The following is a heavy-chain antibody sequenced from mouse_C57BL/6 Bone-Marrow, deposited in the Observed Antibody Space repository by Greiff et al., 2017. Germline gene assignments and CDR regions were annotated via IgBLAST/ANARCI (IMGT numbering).Heavy chain of an antibody. D-gene: IGHD2-5*01. CDR2: INHSNGGT. CDR3: AKGYYSILHSYFDV. J-gene: IGHJ1*03. CDR1: GYTFTSYW. V-gene: IGHV1-53*01. Sequence: VQLQQSGTELVKPGASVKLSCKASGYTFTSYWMHWVKQRPGQGLEWIGNINHSNGGTNYNEKFKSKATLTGDKSSSTTYMQRSSLTSEDSAVYYCAKGYYSILHSYFDVWGTGTTVTVSS.